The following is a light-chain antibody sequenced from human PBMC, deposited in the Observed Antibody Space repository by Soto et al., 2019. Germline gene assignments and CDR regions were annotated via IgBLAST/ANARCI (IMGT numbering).Light chain of an antibody. CDR2: DVS. V-gene: IGLV2-14*01. CDR1: SSDVGGYNY. Sequence: QSALTQPASVSGSPGQSITISCTGTSSDVGGYNYVSWYQQHPGKAPKLMIYDVSNRPSGVSNRFSGSKSGNTASLTISGLQAKDEADNYCSSYTILKVVFGGGTKLTVL. J-gene: IGLJ2*01. CDR3: SSYTILKVV.